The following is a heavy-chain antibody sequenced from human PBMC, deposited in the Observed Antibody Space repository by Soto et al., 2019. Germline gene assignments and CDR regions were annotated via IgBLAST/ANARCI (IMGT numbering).Heavy chain of an antibody. Sequence: QVQLQQWGAGLLKPSETLSLTCAVYGGSFSGYYWSWIRQPPGKGLEWIGKINHSGSTNYKSSLKSRVTISVHTSKNQFSLKLSSVTAADTAVYYCARGGRFRLLWPFDPWGQGTLVTVSS. CDR1: GGSFSGYY. D-gene: IGHD2-21*01. CDR2: INHSGST. J-gene: IGHJ5*02. CDR3: ARGGRFRLLWPFDP. V-gene: IGHV4-34*01.